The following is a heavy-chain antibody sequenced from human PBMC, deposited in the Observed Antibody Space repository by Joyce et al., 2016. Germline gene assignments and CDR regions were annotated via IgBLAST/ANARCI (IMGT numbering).Heavy chain of an antibody. CDR2: LYPGDSDT. Sequence: DVQLVQSGAEVKKPGESLKISCKGSGYSYTGYWIAWVRQMPGKGLEWMGILYPGDSDTTYSPSFQGQVTISVDKSISTAYLQWSTLKASDTAIYYCARATIAPRTRAFDIWGQGTMVTVSS. J-gene: IGHJ3*02. CDR3: ARATIAPRTRAFDI. CDR1: GYSYTGYW. D-gene: IGHD6-6*01. V-gene: IGHV5-51*01.